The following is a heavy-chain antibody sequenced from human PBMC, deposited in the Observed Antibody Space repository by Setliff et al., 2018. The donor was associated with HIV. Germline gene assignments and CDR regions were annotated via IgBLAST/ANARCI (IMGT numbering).Heavy chain of an antibody. J-gene: IGHJ6*03. Sequence: TLSLTCTVSGGSMSSYYWSWIRQPPGKGLEWIGYIYYSGSTNYNPSLKSRVTISVDTSKNQFSLKLRSVTAADTAVYYCVRTYNDLENYYHHYYYMDVWGKGTTVTVSS. D-gene: IGHD1-1*01. CDR3: VRTYNDLENYYHHYYYMDV. V-gene: IGHV4-59*08. CDR1: GGSMSSYY. CDR2: IYYSGST.